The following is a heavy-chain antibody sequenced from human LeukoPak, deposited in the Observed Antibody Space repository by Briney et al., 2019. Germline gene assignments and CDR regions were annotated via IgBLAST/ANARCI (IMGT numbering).Heavy chain of an antibody. D-gene: IGHD6-13*01. CDR1: GFTFSSYW. J-gene: IGHJ4*02. CDR2: IKQDGSEK. V-gene: IGHV3-7*01. CDR3: ARDRAAAYYFDY. Sequence: GGSLRLSCTASGFTFSSYWMSWVRQAPGKGLEWVANIKQDGSEKYCVDSVKGRFTISRDNAKNSLYLQMNSLRAEDTAVYYCARDRAAAYYFDYWGQGTLVTVSS.